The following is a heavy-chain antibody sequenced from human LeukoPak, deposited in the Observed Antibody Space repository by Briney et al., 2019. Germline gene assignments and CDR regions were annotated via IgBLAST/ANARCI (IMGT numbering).Heavy chain of an antibody. D-gene: IGHD1-26*01. CDR2: VTWNSGSI. V-gene: IGHV3-9*01. Sequence: GRSLRLSCEASGFRFDDYGMHWVRQGPGKGLEWVAGVTWNSGSIGHADSVKGRFTISRDNAKNSLYLQMNSLGAEDTALYYCVKDSWELDGFDIWGQGTMVTVSS. J-gene: IGHJ3*02. CDR1: GFRFDDYG. CDR3: VKDSWELDGFDI.